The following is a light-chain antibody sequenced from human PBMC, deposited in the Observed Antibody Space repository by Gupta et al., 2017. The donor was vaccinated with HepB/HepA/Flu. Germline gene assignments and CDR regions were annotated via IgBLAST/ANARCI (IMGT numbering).Light chain of an antibody. Sequence: DVVMTQSPLSLPVTLGQPASISCRSSQSLIDSDGNTFLNWFQQRPGQSPRRLIYRGSNRDSGVPDRFSGSGSGSDFTRKISRVEAEDVGIYYCMQGKHWPWTFGEGTKVDIK. CDR2: RGS. CDR3: MQGKHWPWT. V-gene: IGKV2-30*01. J-gene: IGKJ1*01. CDR1: QSLIDSDGNTF.